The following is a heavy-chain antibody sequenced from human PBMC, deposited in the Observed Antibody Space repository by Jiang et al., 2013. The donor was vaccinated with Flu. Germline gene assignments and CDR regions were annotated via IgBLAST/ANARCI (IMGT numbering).Heavy chain of an antibody. Sequence: SRDNAKNSLYLQMNSLRVEDTAVYYCAREAFGERDEIDLWGQGTLVTVSS. V-gene: IGHV3-11*05. D-gene: IGHD3-16*01. CDR3: AREAFGERDEIDL. J-gene: IGHJ5*02.